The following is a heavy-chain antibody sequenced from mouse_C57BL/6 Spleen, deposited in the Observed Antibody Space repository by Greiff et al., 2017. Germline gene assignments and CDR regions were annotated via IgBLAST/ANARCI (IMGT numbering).Heavy chain of an antibody. V-gene: IGHV1-72*01. J-gene: IGHJ2*01. D-gene: IGHD4-1*01. Sequence: QVQLQQPGAELVKPGASVKLSCKASGYTFTSYWMHWVKQRPGRGLEWIGRIDPNSGGTKYNEKFKSKAKLTVDKPSSTAYMQLSSLTSKDTAVYYCSRVGREYFDYWGQGTTLTVSS. CDR3: SRVGREYFDY. CDR2: IDPNSGGT. CDR1: GYTFTSYW.